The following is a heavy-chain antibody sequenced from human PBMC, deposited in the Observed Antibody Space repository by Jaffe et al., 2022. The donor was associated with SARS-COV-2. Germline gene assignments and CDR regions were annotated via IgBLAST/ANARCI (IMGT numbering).Heavy chain of an antibody. CDR3: AKSHNAGDTKYFHY. V-gene: IGHV3-9*01. D-gene: IGHD2-21*02. CDR1: GFIFDDYA. Sequence: EVQLVESGGGLVQPGRSLRLSCAASGFIFDDYAMHWVRQAPGKGLEWVSGLTSSGGGMVYADSVKGRFIISRDNAENSLYLQMTSLTAGDTALYYCAKSHNAGDTKYFHYWGRGTLVTVSS. J-gene: IGHJ4*02. CDR2: LTSSGGGM.